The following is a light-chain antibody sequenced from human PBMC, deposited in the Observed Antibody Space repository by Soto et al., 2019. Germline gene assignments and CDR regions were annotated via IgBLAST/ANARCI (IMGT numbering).Light chain of an antibody. CDR2: DVS. CDR3: ASYASSNTVL. CDR1: SSDIGGSNY. V-gene: IGLV2-14*03. J-gene: IGLJ2*01. Sequence: QSVLTQPASVSGSPGQSITISCTGTSSDIGGSNYVSWYQQHPGKAPKLMIYDVSDRPSGVSNRFSGSKSGNTASLTISGLQAEDEADYYCASYASSNTVLVGGGTKLTVL.